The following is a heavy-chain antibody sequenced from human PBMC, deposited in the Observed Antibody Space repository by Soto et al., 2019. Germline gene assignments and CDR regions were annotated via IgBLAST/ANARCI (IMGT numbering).Heavy chain of an antibody. D-gene: IGHD5-12*01. CDR2: ITPGGEIT. V-gene: IGHV3-23*01. CDR1: GFMFSGFS. Sequence: GGSLRLSCAAAGFMFSGFSMYWVRQAPGKGLEWVSAITPGGEITYYADSGKGRFTISRDDSKNTLSLQMDDLRAADTATYFCAKGQSYESRLDSWGQGTLVTVSS. CDR3: AKGQSYESRLDS. J-gene: IGHJ4*02.